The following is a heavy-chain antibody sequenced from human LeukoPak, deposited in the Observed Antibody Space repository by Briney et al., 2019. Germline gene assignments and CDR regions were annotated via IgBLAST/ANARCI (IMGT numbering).Heavy chain of an antibody. CDR2: ISGSGGST. V-gene: IGHV3-23*01. CDR3: AKIYSSSWYGLIDY. J-gene: IGHJ4*02. D-gene: IGHD6-13*01. CDR1: GFTFSSYA. Sequence: GGSLRLSCAASGFTFSSYAMSWVRLAPGKGLEWVSAISGSGGSTYYADSVKGRFTISRDNSKNTLYLQMNSLRAEDTAVYYCAKIYSSSWYGLIDYWGQGTLVTVSS.